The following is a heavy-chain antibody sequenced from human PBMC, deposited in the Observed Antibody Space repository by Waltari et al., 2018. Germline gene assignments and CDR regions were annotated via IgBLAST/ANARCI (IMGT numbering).Heavy chain of an antibody. D-gene: IGHD6-13*01. CDR2: IYYSGSA. CDR1: GGSISSYY. V-gene: IGHV4-59*01. J-gene: IGHJ6*03. Sequence: QVQLQESGPGLVKPSETLSLTCTVSGGSISSYYWSWIRPPPGKGLGWIGYIYYSGSANYNPSLKSRVTISVDPSKNQFSLKLSSVTAADTAVYYCARVEWSIAAAGTSWYYYYMDVWGKGTTVTISS. CDR3: ARVEWSIAAAGTSWYYYYMDV.